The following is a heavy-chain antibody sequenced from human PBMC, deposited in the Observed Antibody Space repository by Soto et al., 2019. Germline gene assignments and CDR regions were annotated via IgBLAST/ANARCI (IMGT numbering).Heavy chain of an antibody. CDR3: ARLWAAAGTGRHDNCFDP. D-gene: IGHD6-13*01. V-gene: IGHV1-69*13. CDR2: IIPIFGTA. Sequence: SVKVSCKASGGTFSSYAISWVRQAPGQGLEWMGGIIPIFGTANYAQKFQGRVTITADESTSTAYMELSSLRSEDTAVYYCARLWAAAGTGRHDNCFDPWGQGPLVTLSS. J-gene: IGHJ5*02. CDR1: GGTFSSYA.